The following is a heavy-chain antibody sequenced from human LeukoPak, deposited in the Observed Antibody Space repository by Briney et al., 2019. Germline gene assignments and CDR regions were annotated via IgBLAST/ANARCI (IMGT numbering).Heavy chain of an antibody. CDR1: GGSINGYY. D-gene: IGHD6-13*01. V-gene: IGHV4-4*07. J-gene: IGHJ5*02. CDR3: ARDRSSSYTRDWFDP. Sequence: SETLSLTCTVSGGSINGYYWSWIRQPAGEGLEWIGRVYNSESINYNPSLKSRVTMSIDTSKNQFSLKLNPVTAADTAVYYCARDRSSSYTRDWFDPWGQGALVTVSS. CDR2: VYNSESI.